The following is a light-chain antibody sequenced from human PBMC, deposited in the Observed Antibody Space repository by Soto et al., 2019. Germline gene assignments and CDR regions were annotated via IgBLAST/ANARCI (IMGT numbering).Light chain of an antibody. J-gene: IGKJ1*01. CDR1: QSVSSSF. Sequence: EIVLTQSPGTLSLSPGERATLSCRASQSVSSSFLAWYQQKPGQAPRLLIYGASSRATGIPDRFSGSGSGTDFTLTISRLEPEDFAVYYCQQYDNSPWPCGQGTKVEIK. V-gene: IGKV3-20*01. CDR2: GAS. CDR3: QQYDNSPWP.